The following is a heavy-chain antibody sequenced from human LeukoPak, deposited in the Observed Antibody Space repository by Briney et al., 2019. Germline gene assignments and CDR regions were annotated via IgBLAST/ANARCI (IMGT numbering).Heavy chain of an antibody. CDR1: GYSFTSYW. CDR3: ARLKTSVGAIYGMDV. J-gene: IGHJ6*02. CDR2: IYPGDSDT. V-gene: IGHV5-51*01. D-gene: IGHD1-26*01. Sequence: GESLKISCKGSGYSFTSYWIGWVRQMPGKGLEWMGIIYPGDSDTRYSPSFQGQVTISADKSISTAYLQWSSLKASDTAMYYCARLKTSVGAIYGMDVWGQGTTVTVSS.